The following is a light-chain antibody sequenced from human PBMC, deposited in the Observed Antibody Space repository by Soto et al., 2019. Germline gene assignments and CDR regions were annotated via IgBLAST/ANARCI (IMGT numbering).Light chain of an antibody. CDR2: CAS. V-gene: IGKV4-1*01. Sequence: DIVMTQSPDSLAVSLGERATINCKSSQSVLYSSNNKTYLAWYQQKPGQPPKLLIYCASTRESGVPDRFSGSRSGTEFNLTISSLQAEDVAVYYCEQYYSTQTWTFGQGTKVEIK. J-gene: IGKJ1*01. CDR1: QSVLYSSNNKTY. CDR3: EQYYSTQTWT.